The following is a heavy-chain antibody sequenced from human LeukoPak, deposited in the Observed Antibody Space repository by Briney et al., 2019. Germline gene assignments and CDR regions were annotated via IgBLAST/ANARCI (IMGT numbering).Heavy chain of an antibody. J-gene: IGHJ4*02. V-gene: IGHV3-15*01. Sequence: GGSLRLSCAASGFTFSNAWMSWVRQAPGKGLEWVGRIKSKTDGGTTDYAAPVKGGFTISRDDSKNTLYLQMNSLKTEDTAVYYCTTALSVYYDILTGYCTFDYWGQGTLVTVSS. CDR1: GFTFSNAW. CDR3: TTALSVYYDILTGYCTFDY. CDR2: IKSKTDGGTT. D-gene: IGHD3-9*01.